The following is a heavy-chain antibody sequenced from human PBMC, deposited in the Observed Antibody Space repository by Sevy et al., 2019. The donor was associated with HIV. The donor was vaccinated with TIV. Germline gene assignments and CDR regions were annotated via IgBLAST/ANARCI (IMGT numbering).Heavy chain of an antibody. J-gene: IGHJ6*03. CDR2: IKSKTDGGTT. CDR1: GFTFSNAW. Sequence: GGSLRLSCAASGFTFSNAWMSWVRQAPGKGLEWVGRIKSKTDGGTTDYAAPVKGRFTISRDDSKNTLYLQMNSLKTVDRGVYYCITVLWLGAYYLDVLGKGTTVTVSS. D-gene: IGHD3-10*01. CDR3: ITVLWLGAYYLDV. V-gene: IGHV3-15*01.